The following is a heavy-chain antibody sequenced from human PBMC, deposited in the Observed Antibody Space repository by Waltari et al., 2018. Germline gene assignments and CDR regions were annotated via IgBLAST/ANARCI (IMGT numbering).Heavy chain of an antibody. D-gene: IGHD6-19*01. CDR3: ARGVAVANYYYYGMDV. J-gene: IGHJ6*02. Sequence: QVQLVQSGAEVKKPGASVTVSCKASGYTFTSYDINWVRQATGQGLEWMGWMNPNSGNTGYAQKFQGRVTITRNTSISTAYMELSSLRSEDTAVYYCARGVAVANYYYYGMDVWGQGTTVTVSS. V-gene: IGHV1-8*03. CDR1: GYTFTSYD. CDR2: MNPNSGNT.